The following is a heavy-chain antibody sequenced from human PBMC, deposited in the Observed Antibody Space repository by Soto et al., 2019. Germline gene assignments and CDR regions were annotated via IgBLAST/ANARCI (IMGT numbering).Heavy chain of an antibody. J-gene: IGHJ4*02. Sequence: GGSLRLSCAASGFPFSSFTIHWVRQAPGKGLEWVAVISYDGTNKYYADSVKGRFTISRDNSKNTLYLQMNSLRPEDTAVYYCARDEGVVLMVYASRNFDSWGQGTLVTVSS. D-gene: IGHD2-8*01. V-gene: IGHV3-30-3*01. CDR3: ARDEGVVLMVYASRNFDS. CDR1: GFPFSSFT. CDR2: ISYDGTNK.